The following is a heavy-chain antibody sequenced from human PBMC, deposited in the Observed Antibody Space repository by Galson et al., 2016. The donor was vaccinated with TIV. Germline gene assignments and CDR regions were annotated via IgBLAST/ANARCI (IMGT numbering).Heavy chain of an antibody. CDR2: IDPSNGGT. CDR3: ASPHSGSYDFDY. CDR1: GYTFTRYY. V-gene: IGHV1-46*03. J-gene: IGHJ4*02. Sequence: SVKVSCKASGYTFTRYYIHWVRQAAGQGLEWMGIIDPSNGGTTYAQKFQGRLTLTRDTSTSTVYFELSSLTSEDTALYYCASPHSGSYDFDYWSQGTLVTVSS. D-gene: IGHD3-16*01.